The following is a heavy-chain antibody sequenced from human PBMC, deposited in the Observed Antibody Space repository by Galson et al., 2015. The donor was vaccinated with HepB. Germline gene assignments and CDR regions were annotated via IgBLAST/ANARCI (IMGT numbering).Heavy chain of an antibody. J-gene: IGHJ4*02. CDR1: GFTFSTYG. D-gene: IGHD3-10*01. CDR2: ISYDERNI. CDR3: AKMVAMVRGVFDS. Sequence: SLRLSCAASGFTFSTYGMHWVRQAPGKGLEWVAAISYDERNIYYADSVKGRFTISRDNSKNTLYLQMNSLRAEDTAVYYCAKMVAMVRGVFDSWGQGTLDTVSS. V-gene: IGHV3-30*18.